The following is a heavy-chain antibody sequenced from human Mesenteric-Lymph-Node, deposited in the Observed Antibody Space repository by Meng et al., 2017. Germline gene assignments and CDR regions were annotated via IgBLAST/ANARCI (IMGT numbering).Heavy chain of an antibody. Sequence: QVQLVQSGAEVKESGASVKVSCKASGYIFTGYYIHWVRQAPGQGLEWMGRIDPNSGGTDYAQKFQGRVIMTRDTSISTAYMELSSLGFDDTAVYYCAKALGWGSSPDYWGQGSLVTVSS. CDR3: AKALGWGSSPDY. J-gene: IGHJ4*02. CDR1: GYIFTGYY. V-gene: IGHV1-2*06. D-gene: IGHD2-21*01. CDR2: IDPNSGGT.